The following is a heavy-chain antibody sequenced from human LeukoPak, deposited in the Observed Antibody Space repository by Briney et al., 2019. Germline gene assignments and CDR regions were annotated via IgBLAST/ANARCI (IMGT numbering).Heavy chain of an antibody. D-gene: IGHD3-3*01. CDR1: GGSFSGYC. J-gene: IGHJ4*02. CDR3: ARGSPVPILRFLEWAWYFDY. Sequence: SETLSLTCAVYGGSFSGYCWSWIRQPPGKGLEWIGEINHSGSTNYNPSLKSRVTISVDTSKNQFSLKLSSVTAADTAVYYCARGSPVPILRFLEWAWYFDYWGQGTLVTVSS. CDR2: INHSGST. V-gene: IGHV4-34*01.